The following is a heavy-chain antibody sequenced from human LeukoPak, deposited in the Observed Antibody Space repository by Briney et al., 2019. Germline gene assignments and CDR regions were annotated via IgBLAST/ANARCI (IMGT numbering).Heavy chain of an antibody. Sequence: GGSLRLSCAASGFTVSSNCMSWVRQAPGKGLEWVSIIYGGGSTYYADSVKGRFIISRDNSKNTLYLQMNSLRVEDTAVYYCARDDPRCLVPDYWGQGTLVTVSS. CDR2: IYGGGST. CDR1: GFTVSSNC. J-gene: IGHJ4*02. D-gene: IGHD6-19*01. V-gene: IGHV3-53*01. CDR3: ARDDPRCLVPDY.